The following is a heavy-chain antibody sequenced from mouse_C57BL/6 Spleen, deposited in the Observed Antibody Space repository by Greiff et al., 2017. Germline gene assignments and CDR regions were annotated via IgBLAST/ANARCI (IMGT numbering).Heavy chain of an antibody. CDR2: ISDGGSYT. V-gene: IGHV5-4*01. CDR3: ARDKDDGYPQAWFAY. J-gene: IGHJ3*01. CDR1: GFTFSSYA. Sequence: EVHLVESGGGLVKPGGSLKLSCAASGFTFSSYAMSWVRQTPEKRLEWVATISDGGSYTYYPDNVKGRFTISRDNAKNNLYLQMSHLKSEDTAMYYCARDKDDGYPQAWFAYGGQGTMVTVSA. D-gene: IGHD2-3*01.